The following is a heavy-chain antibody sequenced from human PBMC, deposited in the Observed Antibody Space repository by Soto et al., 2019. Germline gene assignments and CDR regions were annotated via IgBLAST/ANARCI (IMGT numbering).Heavy chain of an antibody. CDR2: IRTRAEGGTT. D-gene: IGHD7-27*01. V-gene: IGHV3-15*01. CDR1: TFVFKDAW. J-gene: IGHJ4*02. Sequence: EAQLVESGGDLVKPGGSLRLSCAASTFVFKDAWMSWIRQAPGKGLEWVGRIRTRAEGGTTDYAAPVKGRFTISRDDSKKTMYLKMNGLRTEDTATYYCTPGLGRPHDDIWGQGPLVTVSS. CDR3: TPGLGRPHDDI.